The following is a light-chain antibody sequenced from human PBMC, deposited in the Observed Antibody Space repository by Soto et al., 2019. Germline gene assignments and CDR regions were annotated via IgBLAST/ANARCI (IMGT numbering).Light chain of an antibody. J-gene: IGLJ3*02. CDR1: SSDVGAYNY. V-gene: IGLV2-14*01. CDR2: DVS. Sequence: QSALTQPASVSGSPRQSITISCTGTSSDVGAYNYVSWYQQHPGKVPKLMIYDVSNRPSGVSNRFSGSKSGNTASLTISGLQAEDEADYYCSSYTSSSIWVFGGGTQLTVL. CDR3: SSYTSSSIWV.